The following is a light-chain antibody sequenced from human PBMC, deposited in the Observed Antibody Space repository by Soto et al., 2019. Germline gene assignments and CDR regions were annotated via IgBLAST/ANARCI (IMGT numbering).Light chain of an antibody. V-gene: IGLV2-14*01. CDR1: SGDVGGYDF. Sequence: QSALAQPASVSGSPGQSITISCTGTSGDVGGYDFVSWYQHHPGKAPKLMIYEVSNPPSGVSNRFSGSKSGSTASLTISGLQAEDEADYYCSSCTSIGTFYVFGTGTKVTVL. CDR3: SSCTSIGTFYV. CDR2: EVS. J-gene: IGLJ1*01.